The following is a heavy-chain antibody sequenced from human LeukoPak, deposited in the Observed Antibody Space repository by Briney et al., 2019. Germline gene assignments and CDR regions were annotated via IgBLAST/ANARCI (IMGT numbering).Heavy chain of an antibody. CDR1: GYTFTGYY. D-gene: IGHD1-1*01. CDR3: ARDGVWNQLAFDY. V-gene: IGHV1-2*02. Sequence: ASVKVSCKASGYTFTGYYMHWVRQAPGQGLEWMGWINPNSGGTNYAQKFQGRVTMTRDTSISTAYMELSRLRSDDTAVYYCARDGVWNQLAFDYWDQGTLVTVSS. CDR2: INPNSGGT. J-gene: IGHJ4*02.